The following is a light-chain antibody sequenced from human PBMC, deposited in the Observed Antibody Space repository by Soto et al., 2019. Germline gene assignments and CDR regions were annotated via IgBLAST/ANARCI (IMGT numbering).Light chain of an antibody. CDR2: NVN. CDR1: SSDVGSYDY. Sequence: QSALIQPPSVSGSPGQSVTISCTGTSSDVGSYDYVSWYQQHPGTVPKPMIYNVNTRPSGVPDRFSGSKSGYTASLTVSGLQTEDEAFYYCSSSAGIYHYLVFGGGTKVTVL. V-gene: IGLV2-8*01. CDR3: SSSAGIYHYLV. J-gene: IGLJ3*02.